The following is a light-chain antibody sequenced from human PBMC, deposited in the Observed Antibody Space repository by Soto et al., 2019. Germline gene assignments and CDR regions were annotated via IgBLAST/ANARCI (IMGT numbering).Light chain of an antibody. J-gene: IGLJ2*01. CDR1: SSDVGYSNY. CDR3: TSYASVDTVV. Sequence: QAVVTQPASVSGSPGQSITISCTGTSSDVGYSNYVSWYQHHPGRAPKLMIYEVSNRPSGVSNRFSGSKSGNTASLTISGLQAEDESYYFCTSYASVDTVVFGGGTKLTVL. V-gene: IGLV2-14*01. CDR2: EVS.